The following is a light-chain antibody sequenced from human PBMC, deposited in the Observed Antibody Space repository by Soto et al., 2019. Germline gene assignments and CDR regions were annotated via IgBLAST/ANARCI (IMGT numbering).Light chain of an antibody. CDR1: SSDVGSYNL. CDR2: EGN. Sequence: QSALTQPASVSGSPGQSITISCTGTSSDVGSYNLVSWYQQHPGKAPKLMIYEGNKRPSGVSNRFSGSKSANTASLTISGLQTEDEADYYCCSYAGTNTFVFGTGTNSPS. CDR3: CSYAGTNTFV. V-gene: IGLV2-23*01. J-gene: IGLJ1*01.